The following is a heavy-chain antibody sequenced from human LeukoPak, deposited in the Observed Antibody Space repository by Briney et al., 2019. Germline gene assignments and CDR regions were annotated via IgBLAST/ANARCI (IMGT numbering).Heavy chain of an antibody. J-gene: IGHJ5*02. CDR1: GYTFTNFI. Sequence: ASVKVSCKASGYTFTNFIINWVRQAPGQGLEWMGWINAYNDNTSYAQTFQDRVTMSTDTSTSTAYMELRSLRFEDTAVYYCARLGYCSSNSCYGVDTWGQGPLVTASP. V-gene: IGHV1-18*01. D-gene: IGHD2-2*01. CDR3: ARLGYCSSNSCYGVDT. CDR2: INAYNDNT.